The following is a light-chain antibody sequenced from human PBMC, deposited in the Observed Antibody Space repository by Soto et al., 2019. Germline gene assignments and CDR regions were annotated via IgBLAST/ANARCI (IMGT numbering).Light chain of an antibody. V-gene: IGLV2-14*01. CDR2: GVS. J-gene: IGLJ3*02. Sequence: QSALTQPASVSGSPGQSITISCTGTSSDIGSHNFVSWHQQHRGKAPKFIIYGVSNRPSGVSNRFSGSKSGNTASLTISGLQADDEADYYCSSYTSTYIWVFGGGTKVTVL. CDR3: SSYTSTYIWV. CDR1: SSDIGSHNF.